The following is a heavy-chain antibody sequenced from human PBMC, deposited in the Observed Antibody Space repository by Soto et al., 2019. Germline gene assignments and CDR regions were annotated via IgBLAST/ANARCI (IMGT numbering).Heavy chain of an antibody. V-gene: IGHV3-30*18. Sequence: QSGGSLRLSCAASGFAFSTYGLHWVRQAPGKELEWVAIITSDVNYKYYADSVKGRFTISRDNSKNTLFLQMNSLRAEDTAVYYCAKGGSFDIWGQGTLVTVSP. D-gene: IGHD3-16*01. J-gene: IGHJ4*02. CDR1: GFAFSTYG. CDR2: ITSDVNYK. CDR3: AKGGSFDI.